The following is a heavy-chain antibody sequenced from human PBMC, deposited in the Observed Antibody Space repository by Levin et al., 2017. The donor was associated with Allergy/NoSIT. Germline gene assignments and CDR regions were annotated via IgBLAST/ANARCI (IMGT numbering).Heavy chain of an antibody. CDR1: GFTFDDYA. D-gene: IGHD3-10*01. Sequence: GGSLRLSCAASGFTFDDYAMHWVRQAPGKGLEWVSGISWNSGSIGYADSVKGRFTISRDNAKNSLYLQMNSLRAEDTALYYCAKDTQSYYIPTHFDYWGQGTLVTVSS. CDR2: ISWNSGSI. V-gene: IGHV3-9*01. J-gene: IGHJ4*02. CDR3: AKDTQSYYIPTHFDY.